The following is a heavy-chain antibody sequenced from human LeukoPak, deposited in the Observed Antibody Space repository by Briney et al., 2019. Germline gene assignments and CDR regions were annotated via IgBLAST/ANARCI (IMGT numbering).Heavy chain of an antibody. J-gene: IGHJ4*02. CDR3: AKDHSGYDYDY. D-gene: IGHD5-12*01. CDR1: GFTFSDYA. CDR2: ISKDGSDK. V-gene: IGHV3-30-3*01. Sequence: GRSLRLSCAASGFTFSDYAMHWVRQAPGKGLEWVAVISKDGSDKYYPGSVRGRFTISRDNSKNTLYLQMNSLRAEDTAVYYCAKDHSGYDYDYWGQGTLVTVSS.